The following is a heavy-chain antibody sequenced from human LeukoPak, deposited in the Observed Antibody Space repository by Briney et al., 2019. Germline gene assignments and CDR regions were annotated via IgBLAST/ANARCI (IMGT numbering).Heavy chain of an antibody. CDR2: MNPNSGNT. V-gene: IGHV1-8*01. Sequence: ASVKVSCKASGYTFTSYDINWVRQATGQGLEWMGRMNPNSGNTGYAQKFQGRVTMTRNTSISTAYMELSSLRSEDTAVYYCARAIGYCSSPSCLYYYYYYYCMDVWGQGTTVTVSS. CDR3: ARAIGYCSSPSCLYYYYYYYCMDV. D-gene: IGHD2-2*01. CDR1: GYTFTSYD. J-gene: IGHJ6*02.